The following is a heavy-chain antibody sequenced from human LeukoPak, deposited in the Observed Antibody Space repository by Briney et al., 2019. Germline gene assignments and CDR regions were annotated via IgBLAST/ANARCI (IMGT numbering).Heavy chain of an antibody. CDR1: GGSISSYY. V-gene: IGHV4-59*01. D-gene: IGHD4-17*01. Sequence: PSETLSRTCTVSGGSISSYYWSWIRQAPGKGLERIGYIYYSGSTNYNPSLKSRVTISVDTSKNQFSLKLSSVTAADTAVYYCARAVGDYSAYFQHWGQGTLVTVSS. CDR2: IYYSGST. CDR3: ARAVGDYSAYFQH. J-gene: IGHJ1*01.